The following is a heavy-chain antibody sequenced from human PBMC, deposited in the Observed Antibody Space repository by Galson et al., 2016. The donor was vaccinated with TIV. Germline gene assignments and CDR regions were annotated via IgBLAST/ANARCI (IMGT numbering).Heavy chain of an antibody. CDR2: INPISNYI. Sequence: SLRLSCAASGFIFSAYTMNWVRQAPGKGLEWVSSINPISNYIYYADSVRGRFTISRDNTKNSVYLQMNSLRDEDTAFYYCARVEFLEWLQRDSWGQGTLVTVSS. CDR3: ARVEFLEWLQRDS. J-gene: IGHJ4*02. CDR1: GFIFSAYT. D-gene: IGHD3-3*01. V-gene: IGHV3-21*01.